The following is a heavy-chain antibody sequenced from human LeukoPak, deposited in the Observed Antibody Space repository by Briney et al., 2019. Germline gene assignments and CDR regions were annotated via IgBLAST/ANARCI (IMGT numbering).Heavy chain of an antibody. CDR1: GGTFSSYA. CDR2: IIPIFGTA. CDR3: ARINADDILTGYFYY. V-gene: IGHV1-69*13. D-gene: IGHD3-9*01. Sequence: SVKVSCTASGGTFSSYAISWVRQAPGQGLEWMGGIIPIFGTANYAQKFQGRVTITADEPTSTAYMELSSLRSEDTAVYYCARINADDILTGYFYYWGQGTLVTVSS. J-gene: IGHJ4*02.